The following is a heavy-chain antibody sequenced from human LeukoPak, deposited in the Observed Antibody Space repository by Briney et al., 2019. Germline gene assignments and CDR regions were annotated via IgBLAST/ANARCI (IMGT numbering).Heavy chain of an antibody. J-gene: IGHJ1*01. CDR3: ARESTAGYNSSWYGFRN. CDR2: INQDGSEK. CDR1: GFTFSGYW. V-gene: IGHV3-7*01. Sequence: GGSRRLSCAASGFTFSGYWMSWVRQAPGKGLEWVANINQDGSEKYYVDSVKGRFTISRDNAKNSLFLQMGSLRVEDTAVYYCARESTAGYNSSWYGFRNWGQGTLVSVSS. D-gene: IGHD6-13*01.